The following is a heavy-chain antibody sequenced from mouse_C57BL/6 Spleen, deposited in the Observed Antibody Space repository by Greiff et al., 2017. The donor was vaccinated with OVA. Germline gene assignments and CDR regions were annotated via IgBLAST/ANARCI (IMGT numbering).Heavy chain of an antibody. CDR2: IWTGGGT. J-gene: IGHJ4*01. Sequence: VMLVESGPGLVAPSQSLSITCTVSGFSLTSYAISWVRQPPGKGLEWLGVIWTGGGTNYNSALKSRLSISKDNSKSQVFLKMNSLQTDDTARYYCARRGDGNPFYAMDYWGQGTSVTVSS. CDR1: GFSLTSYA. V-gene: IGHV2-9-1*01. D-gene: IGHD2-1*01. CDR3: ARRGDGNPFYAMDY.